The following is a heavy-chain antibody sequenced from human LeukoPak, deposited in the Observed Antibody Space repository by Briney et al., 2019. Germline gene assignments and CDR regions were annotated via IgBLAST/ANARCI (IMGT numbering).Heavy chain of an antibody. CDR1: GYTFTDYY. CDR3: ARSPDSSGYWGRTDV. D-gene: IGHD3-22*01. CDR2: IDPKSGAT. Sequence: GASVTVSCKASGYTFTDYYIHWLRQAPGRGPEWLGWIDPKSGATYYAEKFQGRVTMTGDTSIDTAYMQQNRLTSDDTAVYYCARSPDSSGYWGRTDVWGQGALVTVSS. V-gene: IGHV1-2*02. J-gene: IGHJ4*02.